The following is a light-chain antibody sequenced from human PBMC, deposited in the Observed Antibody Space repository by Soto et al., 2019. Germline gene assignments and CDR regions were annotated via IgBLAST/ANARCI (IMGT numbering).Light chain of an antibody. V-gene: IGLV2-14*01. CDR2: EVT. Sequence: QSALTQPASVSGSPGQSITISCTGTSSDVGGYNYVSWYQQHPGKAPKFMIYEVTNRPSGVSNRFSGSKSGNTASLTISGLQAEDEADYYCASYTSSGTRVFGTGTKVTVL. CDR3: ASYTSSGTRV. CDR1: SSDVGGYNY. J-gene: IGLJ1*01.